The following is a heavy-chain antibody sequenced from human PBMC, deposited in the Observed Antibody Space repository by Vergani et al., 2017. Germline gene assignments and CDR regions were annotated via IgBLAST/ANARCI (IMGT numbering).Heavy chain of an antibody. J-gene: IGHJ1*01. CDR3: TTAWGLYYLHGEYFQY. V-gene: IGHV3-23*01. CDR2: ISSGGGDI. CDR1: GFTFDTFT. D-gene: IGHD3-10*01. Sequence: EVQLLESGGGLVQPGGSRRLPCAGAGFTFDTFTMAYVRQAPGKGLEWVATISSGGGDIFYADSVKGSFTLSRDNSKNTLFLQMNSLKDEDTAVYYCTTAWGLYYLHGEYFQYWGQGTLVSVSS.